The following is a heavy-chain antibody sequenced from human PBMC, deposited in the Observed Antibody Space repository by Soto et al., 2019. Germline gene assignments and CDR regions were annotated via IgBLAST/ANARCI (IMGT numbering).Heavy chain of an antibody. CDR1: GFTFSSYS. J-gene: IGHJ4*02. CDR2: ISSSSSTI. CDR3: AGLLVIAATPGDY. D-gene: IGHD2-15*01. Sequence: EVQLVESGGGLVQPGGSLRLSCAASGFTFSSYSMNWVRQAPGKGLEWVSYISSSSSTIYYADSVKGRFTISRDNAKNSLYLQMNSLRAEDTAVYYCAGLLVIAATPGDYWGQGTLVTVSS. V-gene: IGHV3-48*01.